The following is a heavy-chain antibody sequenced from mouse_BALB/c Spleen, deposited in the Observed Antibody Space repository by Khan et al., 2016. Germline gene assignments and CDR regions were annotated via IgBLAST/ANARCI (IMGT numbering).Heavy chain of an antibody. V-gene: IGHV6-6*02. CDR2: IRLKSNNYAT. Sequence: EVKLEGSGGGLVQPGGSMKLSCVASGFTFSNYWMNWVRQSPEKGIEWGAEIRLKSNNYATNYAESVKGRFTISRDDSKSSVYLQLNNLRNEDTGIYYCTHDREITYWVQGTTLTVSS. CDR1: GFTFSNYW. J-gene: IGHJ2*01. CDR3: THDREITY. D-gene: IGHD1-1*01.